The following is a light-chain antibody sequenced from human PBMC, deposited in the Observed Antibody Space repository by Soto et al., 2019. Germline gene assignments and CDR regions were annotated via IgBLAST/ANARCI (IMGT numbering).Light chain of an antibody. Sequence: QSVLTQPASVSGSPGQSITISCTGTSSDVGGYNYVSWYQQHPGKAPKLMIYEVNNRPSGVSNRFSGSKSGNTASLTISGLQAEDEADYYCISYTSSSTWVFGGGTKLTVL. CDR2: EVN. V-gene: IGLV2-14*01. J-gene: IGLJ3*02. CDR3: ISYTSSSTWV. CDR1: SSDVGGYNY.